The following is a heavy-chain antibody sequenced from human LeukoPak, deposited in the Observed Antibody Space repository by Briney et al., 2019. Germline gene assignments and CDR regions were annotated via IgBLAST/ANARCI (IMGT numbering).Heavy chain of an antibody. V-gene: IGHV4-59*01. J-gene: IGHJ6*03. CDR1: GGSISSYY. CDR2: IYYSGST. D-gene: IGHD3-22*01. CDR3: ARDGYYDSSGTMDV. Sequence: SETLSLTCTVSGGSISSYYWSWTRQPPGKGLEWIGYIYYSGSTNYNPSLKSRVTISVDTSKNQFSLKLSSVTAADTAVYYCARDGYYDSSGTMDVWGKGTTVTVSS.